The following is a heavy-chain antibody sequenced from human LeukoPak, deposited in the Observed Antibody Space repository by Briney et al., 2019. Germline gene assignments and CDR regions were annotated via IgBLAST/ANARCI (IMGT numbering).Heavy chain of an antibody. J-gene: IGHJ4*02. CDR1: GYIFTSYG. CDR2: ISANNGHT. Sequence: ASVKVSCKASGYIFTSYGLSWVRQAPGQGLEWMGWISANNGHTHYAQKFQGRLTITRDMSTRTVDMELRSLRSDDTAVYYCARDMQHYRYYESDEYHFNFEYWGQGTLVTVSS. V-gene: IGHV1-18*01. CDR3: ARDMQHYRYYESDEYHFNFEY. D-gene: IGHD3-22*01.